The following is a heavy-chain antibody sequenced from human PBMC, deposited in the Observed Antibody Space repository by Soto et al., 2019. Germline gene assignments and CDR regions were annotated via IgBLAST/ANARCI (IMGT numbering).Heavy chain of an antibody. CDR1: GGTFSSYS. J-gene: IGHJ5*02. V-gene: IGHV1-69*06. CDR3: AREGDTREGRGVFFS. Sequence: QVKLVQSGAEVKQPGSSVKVSCKASGGTFSSYSFSWVRQAPGQGLEWMGGITPIFGTVHYAQNFRGRVTITADKSTNIVHMELGSLRSEDTAVFYCAREGDTREGRGVFFSWGQGTLVPVSS. CDR2: ITPIFGTV. D-gene: IGHD3-16*01.